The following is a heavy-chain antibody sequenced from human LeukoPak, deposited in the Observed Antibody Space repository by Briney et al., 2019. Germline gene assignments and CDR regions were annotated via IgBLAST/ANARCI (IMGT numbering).Heavy chain of an antibody. V-gene: IGHV4-59*12. CDR3: ARIDYDILTGYLFDP. Sequence: SETLSLTCTVSGGSISSYYWSWIRQPPGKGLEWIGYIYYSGSSNYNPSLKSRVTISVDTSKNQFSLKLSSVTAADTAVYYCARIDYDILTGYLFDPWGQGTLVTVSS. CDR1: GGSISSYY. J-gene: IGHJ5*02. D-gene: IGHD3-9*01. CDR2: IYYSGSS.